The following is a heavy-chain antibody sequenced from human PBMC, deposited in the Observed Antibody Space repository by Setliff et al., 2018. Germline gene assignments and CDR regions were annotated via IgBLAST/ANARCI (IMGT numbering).Heavy chain of an antibody. CDR3: ASRYFDWFDYMDV. CDR2: IYTSGST. CDR1: GGSISSGSYY. J-gene: IGHJ6*03. D-gene: IGHD3-9*01. Sequence: PSETLSLTCTVSGGSISSGSYYWSWIRQPAGKGLEWIGHIYTSGSTNYNPSLKSRVTISVDTSKNQFSLKLSSVTAADTAVYYCASRYFDWFDYMDVWGKGTTVTVSS. V-gene: IGHV4-61*09.